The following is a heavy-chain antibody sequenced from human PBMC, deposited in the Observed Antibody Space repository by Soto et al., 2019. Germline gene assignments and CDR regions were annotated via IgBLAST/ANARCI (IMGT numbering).Heavy chain of an antibody. J-gene: IGHJ5*02. CDR3: VKAAGHGLYHHWFDP. CDR1: GFTFSSYA. V-gene: IGHV3-23*01. CDR2: ISGSGGST. D-gene: IGHD2-8*01. Sequence: GGSLRLSCAASGFTFSSYAMSWVRQAPGKGLEWVSAISGSGGSTYYADSVKGRFTISRDNSKNTLYLQMNSLRAEDTAVYYCVKAAGHGLYHHWFDPWGQGTLVTVSS.